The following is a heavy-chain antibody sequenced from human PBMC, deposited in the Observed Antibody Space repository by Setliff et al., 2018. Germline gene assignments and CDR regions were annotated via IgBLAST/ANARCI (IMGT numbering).Heavy chain of an antibody. D-gene: IGHD5-18*01. CDR1: GDTFSSYG. J-gene: IGHJ6*03. V-gene: IGHV1-69*05. Sequence: SVKVSCKASGDTFSSYGISWVRQAPGQGLEWMGGTIPMFGTTEYAQKFQGRLTIITDESTSTAYMELSSLRTEDSAVYYCAREGVDTRSSTDYRYYMDVWGKGTTVTVSS. CDR2: TIPMFGTT. CDR3: AREGVDTRSSTDYRYYMDV.